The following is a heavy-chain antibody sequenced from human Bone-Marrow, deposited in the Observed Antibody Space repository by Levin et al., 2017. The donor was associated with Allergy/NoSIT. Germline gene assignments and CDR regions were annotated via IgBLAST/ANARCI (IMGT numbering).Heavy chain of an antibody. CDR1: GGSISSYY. Sequence: SQTLSLTCTVSGGSISSYYWSWIRQPPGKGLEWIGYIYYSGSTNYNPSLKSRVTISVDTSKNQFSLKLSSVTAADTAVYYCARGSSWHDYWGQGTLVTVSS. V-gene: IGHV4-59*01. D-gene: IGHD6-13*01. CDR3: ARGSSWHDY. J-gene: IGHJ4*02. CDR2: IYYSGST.